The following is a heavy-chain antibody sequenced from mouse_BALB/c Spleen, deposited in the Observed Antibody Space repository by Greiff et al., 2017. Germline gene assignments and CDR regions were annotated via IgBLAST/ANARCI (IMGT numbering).Heavy chain of an antibody. CDR1: GYTFTSYV. J-gene: IGHJ2*01. Sequence: VHVKQSGPELVKPGASVKMSCKASGYTFTSYVMHWVKQKPGQGLEWIGYINPYNDGTKYNEKFKGKATLTSDKSSSTAYMELSSLTSEDSAVYYCARGVLYGNYVYWGQGTTLTVSS. CDR2: INPYNDGT. D-gene: IGHD2-1*01. V-gene: IGHV1-14*01. CDR3: ARGVLYGNYVY.